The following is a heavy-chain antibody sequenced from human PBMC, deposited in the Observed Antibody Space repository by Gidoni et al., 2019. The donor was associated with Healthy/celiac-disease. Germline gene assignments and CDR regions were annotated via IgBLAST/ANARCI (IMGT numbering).Heavy chain of an antibody. D-gene: IGHD4-17*01. V-gene: IGHV4-38-2*01. CDR2: IYHSGST. J-gene: IGHJ4*02. CDR1: GYSTSSGYY. Sequence: QVQLQESGPGLLKPSAPLSLTCAVSGYSTSSGYYWCWIRQPPGKGLEWIGSIYHSGSTYYNPSLKSRVTISVDTSKNQFSLKLSSVTAADTAVYYCARGHDYGDFYFDYWGQGTLVTVSS. CDR3: ARGHDYGDFYFDY.